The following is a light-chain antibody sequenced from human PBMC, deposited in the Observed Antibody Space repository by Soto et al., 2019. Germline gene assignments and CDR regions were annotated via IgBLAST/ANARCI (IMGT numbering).Light chain of an antibody. J-gene: IGKJ1*01. V-gene: IGKV3-15*01. Sequence: EIVMTQSPGTLSVSPGERATLSCRASQSVSSNLAWYQQKPGKAPRLLIYGASTRATGIPARFSGSGSETEFSLTISSLQSEDFAVYYCHQFYDWPRTFGQGTKVDIK. CDR1: QSVSSN. CDR2: GAS. CDR3: HQFYDWPRT.